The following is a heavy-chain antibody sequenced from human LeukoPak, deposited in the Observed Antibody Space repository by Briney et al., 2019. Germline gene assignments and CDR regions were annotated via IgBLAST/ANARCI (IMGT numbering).Heavy chain of an antibody. Sequence: GRSLRLSCAASGFTFSSYAMSWVRQAPGKGLEWVSAISGSGGSTYYADSVKGRFTISRDNSKNTLYLQMNSLRAEDTAVYYCAKETYYGSGSYKVDFDYWGQGTLVTVSS. CDR2: ISGSGGST. J-gene: IGHJ4*02. CDR3: AKETYYGSGSYKVDFDY. V-gene: IGHV3-23*01. CDR1: GFTFSSYA. D-gene: IGHD3-10*01.